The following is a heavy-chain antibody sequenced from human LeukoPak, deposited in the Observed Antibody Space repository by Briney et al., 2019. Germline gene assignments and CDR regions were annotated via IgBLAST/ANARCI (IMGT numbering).Heavy chain of an antibody. D-gene: IGHD4-11*01. CDR3: ARVFSVSNNYYYYYMDV. CDR1: GGSFSGYY. J-gene: IGHJ6*03. V-gene: IGHV4-34*01. Sequence: SETLSLTCAVYGGSFSGYYGSWIRQPPGKGLEWIGEINHSGSTNYNPSLKSRVTISVDTSKNQFSLKLSSVTAADTAVYYCARVFSVSNNYYYYYMDVWGKGTTVTVSS. CDR2: INHSGST.